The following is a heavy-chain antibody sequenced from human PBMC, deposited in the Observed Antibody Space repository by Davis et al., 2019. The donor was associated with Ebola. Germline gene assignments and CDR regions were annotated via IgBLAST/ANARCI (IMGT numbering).Heavy chain of an antibody. V-gene: IGHV3-74*01. Sequence: GESLKISCAASGFTFSSHWMHWVRQAPGKGLVWVSRIKTDGSSTGYGDSVQGRFTISRDNAKNTLYLQMNDLRAEDTAVYYCAREGRVFGCDYWGQGALVTVSS. CDR3: AREGRVFGCDY. CDR2: IKTDGSST. D-gene: IGHD3-3*01. J-gene: IGHJ4*02. CDR1: GFTFSSHW.